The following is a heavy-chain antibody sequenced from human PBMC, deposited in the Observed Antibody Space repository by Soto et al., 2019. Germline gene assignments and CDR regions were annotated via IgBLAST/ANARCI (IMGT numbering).Heavy chain of an antibody. V-gene: IGHV4-34*01. J-gene: IGHJ4*02. CDR2: INHSGST. D-gene: IGHD3-9*01. CDR3: AWGNYDILTGYSYFDY. CDR1: GGSFSGYY. Sequence: QVQLQQWGAGLLKPSETLSLTCAVYGGSFSGYYWSWIRQPPGKGLEWIGEINHSGSTNYNPSLKGRVTISVDTSKNQFSLKLSSVTAADTAVYYCAWGNYDILTGYSYFDYWGQGTLVTVSS.